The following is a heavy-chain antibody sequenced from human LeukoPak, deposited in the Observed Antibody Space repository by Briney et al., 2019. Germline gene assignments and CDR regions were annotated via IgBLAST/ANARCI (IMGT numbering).Heavy chain of an antibody. CDR3: ARRLAPIWLFRPNPRQGAFDI. Sequence: GESLKISCKGSGYSFTSYWIGWVRQMPGKGLEWMGIIYPGDSDTRYSASFQGQVTISADKSISTAYLQWSSLKASDTAMYYCARRLAPIWLFRPNPRQGAFDIWGQGTMVTVSS. D-gene: IGHD3-10*01. CDR1: GYSFTSYW. V-gene: IGHV5-51*01. J-gene: IGHJ3*02. CDR2: IYPGDSDT.